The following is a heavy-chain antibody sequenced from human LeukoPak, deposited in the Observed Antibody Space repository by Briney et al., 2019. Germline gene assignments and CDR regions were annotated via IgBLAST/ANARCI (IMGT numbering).Heavy chain of an antibody. CDR2: ISSTNSTI. D-gene: IGHD6-13*01. J-gene: IGHJ4*02. CDR3: ARELTQEATGIPNGGYFDY. V-gene: IGHV3-11*01. CDR1: GFIFSDFY. Sequence: GGSLRLSCAASGFIFSDFYMSWIRLAPGKGLEWISYISSTNSTIYYAASVKGRFTISRDNAKNSLYLQMNSLRPEDTAVYYCARELTQEATGIPNGGYFDYWGQGALVTVSS.